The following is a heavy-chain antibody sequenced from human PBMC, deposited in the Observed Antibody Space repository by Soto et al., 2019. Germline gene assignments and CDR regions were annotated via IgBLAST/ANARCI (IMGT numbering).Heavy chain of an antibody. CDR1: GFTFSDYY. Sequence: QVQLVESGGGLVQPGGSLRLSCAASGFTFSDYYMSWIRQAPGKGLEWVSYISSSGSTIYYADSVKGRFTISRDSAKISLDLHTNSLRAEDTAVYYCASAPYGVRYFDYWGQGTLVTVSS. CDR2: ISSSGSTI. J-gene: IGHJ4*02. V-gene: IGHV3-11*01. D-gene: IGHD4-17*01. CDR3: ASAPYGVRYFDY.